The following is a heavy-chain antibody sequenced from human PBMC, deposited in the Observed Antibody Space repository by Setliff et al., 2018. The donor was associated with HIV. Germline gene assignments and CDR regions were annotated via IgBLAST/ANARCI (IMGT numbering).Heavy chain of an antibody. J-gene: IGHJ6*03. CDR2: INYSGST. Sequence: KTSETLSLTCTVSGGSISTYYWGWIRQPPGKGLEWIGYINYSGSTKHNPSLKSRVTISVDTSKNQFSLKLNSVTAADTAVYYCARNGDYYMDVWGKGTTVTVSS. V-gene: IGHV4-59*01. CDR3: ARNGDYYMDV. D-gene: IGHD4-17*01. CDR1: GGSISTYY.